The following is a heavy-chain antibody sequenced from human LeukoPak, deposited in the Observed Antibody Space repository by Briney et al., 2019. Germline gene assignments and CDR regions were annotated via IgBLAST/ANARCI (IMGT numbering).Heavy chain of an antibody. J-gene: IGHJ6*02. CDR2: IYYSGST. Sequence: SETLSLTCTVSGGSISSYYWSWIRQPPGKGLEWIGYIYYSGSTNYNPSLKSRVTISVDTSKNQFSLKLSSVTAADTAVYYCARLARVRNCYYYGMDVWGQGTTVTVSS. CDR3: ARLARVRNCYYYGMDV. V-gene: IGHV4-59*08. CDR1: GGSISSYY. D-gene: IGHD6-6*01.